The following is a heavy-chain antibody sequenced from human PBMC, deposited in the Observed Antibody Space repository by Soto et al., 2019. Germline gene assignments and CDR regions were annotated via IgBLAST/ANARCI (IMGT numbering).Heavy chain of an antibody. J-gene: IGHJ6*02. CDR2: IWYDGSNK. CDR1: GFTFSSYG. CDR3: ARDLGGITIFGVVIVNYGMDV. Sequence: PGGSLRLSCAASGFTFSSYGMHWVRQAPGKGLEWVAVIWYDGSNKYYADSVKGRFTISRDNSKNTLYLQMNSLRAEDTAVYYCARDLGGITIFGVVIVNYGMDVWGQGTTVTVSS. D-gene: IGHD3-3*01. V-gene: IGHV3-33*01.